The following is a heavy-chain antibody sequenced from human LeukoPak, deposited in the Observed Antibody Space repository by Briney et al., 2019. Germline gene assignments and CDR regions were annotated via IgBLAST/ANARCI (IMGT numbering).Heavy chain of an antibody. V-gene: IGHV3-30-3*01. J-gene: IGHJ3*02. D-gene: IGHD5-12*01. CDR1: GFTFSSYA. CDR3: AKAGYSSDAFDI. CDR2: ISYDGSNK. Sequence: PGGSLRLSCAASGFTFSSYAMHWVRQAPGKGLEWVAVISYDGSNKYYADSVKGRFTISRDNSKNTLYLQMNSLRAEDTAVYYCAKAGYSSDAFDIWGQGTMVTVSS.